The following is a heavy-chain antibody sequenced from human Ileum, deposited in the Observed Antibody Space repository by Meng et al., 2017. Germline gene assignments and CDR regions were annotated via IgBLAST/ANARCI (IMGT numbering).Heavy chain of an antibody. CDR2: MNPYSGNT. Sequence: QVQLVQSGPEVKKPGASVTVSCKASGFIFSSYDINWVRQAPRQGLEWMGWMNPYSGNTGFAQKFQDRITMTRDTSINTAYMELSSLTSEDTAVYYCARRTQSTGTALGYWGQGTLVTVSS. V-gene: IGHV1-8*01. D-gene: IGHD1-1*01. CDR1: GFIFSSYD. CDR3: ARRTQSTGTALGY. J-gene: IGHJ4*02.